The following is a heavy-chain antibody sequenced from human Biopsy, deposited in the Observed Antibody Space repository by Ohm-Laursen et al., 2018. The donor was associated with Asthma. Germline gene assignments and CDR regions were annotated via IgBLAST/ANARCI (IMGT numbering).Heavy chain of an antibody. CDR3: VRDKVVVVPGSKGPTDWFDP. Sequence: ASVKVSCKASGYTFSNYAISWVRQAPGQGLEWMGWISGYNGGTKFAQNVKGRLSLTTDTSTSTAYMELRSLTSDDTAVYYCVRDKVVVVPGSKGPTDWFDPWGQGTLVTVS. J-gene: IGHJ5*02. CDR2: ISGYNGGT. V-gene: IGHV1-18*04. D-gene: IGHD2-15*01. CDR1: GYTFSNYA.